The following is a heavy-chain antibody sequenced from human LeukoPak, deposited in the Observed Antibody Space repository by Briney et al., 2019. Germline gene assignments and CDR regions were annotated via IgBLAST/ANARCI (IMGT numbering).Heavy chain of an antibody. CDR2: INYSGSTT. V-gene: IGHV3-23*01. J-gene: IGHJ4*02. CDR3: AKDRVTSGWYVYDH. CDR1: GFTLSSYA. Sequence: PGGSLRLSCAASGFTLSSYAMSWVRQAPGKGLEGVSTINYSGSTTYYADSVKRRFTISRDNSKNTLYLQMRSLRPEDTAVYYCAKDRVTSGWYVYDHWGQGTQVTVSS. D-gene: IGHD6-19*01.